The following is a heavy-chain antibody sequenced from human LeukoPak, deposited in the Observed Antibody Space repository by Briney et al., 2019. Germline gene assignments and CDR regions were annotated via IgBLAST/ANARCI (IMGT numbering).Heavy chain of an antibody. V-gene: IGHV3-7*01. CDR3: AREYYDILTGYSRRYYYMDV. Sequence: GGSLRLSCAASGFTFSSYWMSWVRQAPGKGLEWVANIKQDGSEKYYVDSVKGRFTISRDNAKNSLYLQMNSLRAEDTAVYYCAREYYDILTGYSRRYYYMDVWGKGTTVTVSS. CDR2: IKQDGSEK. CDR1: GFTFSSYW. D-gene: IGHD3-9*01. J-gene: IGHJ6*03.